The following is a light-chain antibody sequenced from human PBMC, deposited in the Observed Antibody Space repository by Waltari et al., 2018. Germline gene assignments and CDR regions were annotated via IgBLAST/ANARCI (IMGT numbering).Light chain of an antibody. Sequence: DIVMTQSPDSLAVSLGERATINCKSSQSVFYSSDNKNYLAWYQQKPGQPPKLLIYWASTRESGIPDRFSGSGSETDFTLTISSLQAEDVAVYYCQQYYSAPFNFGQGTKLEIK. J-gene: IGKJ2*01. V-gene: IGKV4-1*01. CDR2: WAS. CDR1: QSVFYSSDNKNY. CDR3: QQYYSAPFN.